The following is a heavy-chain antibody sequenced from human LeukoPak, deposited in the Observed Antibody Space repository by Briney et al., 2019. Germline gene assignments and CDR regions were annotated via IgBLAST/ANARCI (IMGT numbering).Heavy chain of an antibody. Sequence: SVKVSCKASGGTFSSYAISWVRQAPGQGLDWMGGIIPIFGTANYAQKFQGRVTITTDESTSTAYMELSSLRSEDTAVYYCARAHYDSSGYSPYYFDYWGEGTLVTVSS. V-gene: IGHV1-69*05. CDR1: GGTFSSYA. CDR2: IIPIFGTA. CDR3: ARAHYDSSGYSPYYFDY. D-gene: IGHD3-22*01. J-gene: IGHJ4*02.